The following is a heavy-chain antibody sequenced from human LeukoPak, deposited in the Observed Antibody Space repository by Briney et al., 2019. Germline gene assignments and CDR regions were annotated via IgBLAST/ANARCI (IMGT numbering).Heavy chain of an antibody. J-gene: IGHJ5*02. D-gene: IGHD3-10*01. CDR2: IYIDSGDT. CDR3: AGLGSTMEGRIDP. V-gene: IGHV1-2*02. CDR1: GYFFRCYH. Sequence: ASVKVSCKASGYFFRCYHVHWVRQAPGQGLDWMGRIYIDSGDTNYAQKFQGRVTMTRDTSISTAYMELSSLTSDDTAVYYCAGLGSTMEGRIDPWGQGTPVTVSS.